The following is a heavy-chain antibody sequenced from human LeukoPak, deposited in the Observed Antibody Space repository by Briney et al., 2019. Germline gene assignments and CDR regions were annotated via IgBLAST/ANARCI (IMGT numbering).Heavy chain of an antibody. CDR1: GYSFINYW. J-gene: IGHJ5*02. CDR3: ARLGGSKYNWLDP. D-gene: IGHD1-26*01. Sequence: GESLKISCKGSGYSFINYWIAWVRQVPGKGLEWMGIIFPGDSETRYSPSFQGQVTISADKSITTAYLQWSSLEASDTAIYYCARLGGSKYNWLDPWGQGTLVSVSS. CDR2: IFPGDSET. V-gene: IGHV5-51*01.